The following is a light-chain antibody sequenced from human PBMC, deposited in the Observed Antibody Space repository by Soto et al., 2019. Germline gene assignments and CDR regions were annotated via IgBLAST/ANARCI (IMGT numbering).Light chain of an antibody. CDR1: QRISRW. CDR2: DAS. Sequence: DIPMTQSTSTVSASVGDRDTITCRASQRISRWLAWYQQKPGKAPKVLIYDASSLASGDPSRFCGSGSGTEFTLTISSLQPADLATFYCQQYSSYPWTFGQGLKVEIK. J-gene: IGKJ1*01. CDR3: QQYSSYPWT. V-gene: IGKV1-5*01.